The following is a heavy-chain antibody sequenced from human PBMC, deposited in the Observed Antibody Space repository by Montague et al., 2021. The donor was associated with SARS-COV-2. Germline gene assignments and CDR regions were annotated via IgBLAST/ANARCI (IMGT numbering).Heavy chain of an antibody. CDR3: ARGSGCSGGSCYCEWDPHYYCGVVV. Sequence: SETLSLTCAVYGGSFSGYYWSWIRQPPGKGLEWIGEINHSGSTNYNPSLKSRVTISVDTSKNQFSLKLSSVTAADTAVYYCARGSGCSGGSCYCEWDPHYYCGVVVWGQGTPVTVSS. V-gene: IGHV4-34*01. CDR1: GGSFSGYY. CDR2: INHSGST. D-gene: IGHD2-15*01. J-gene: IGHJ6*02.